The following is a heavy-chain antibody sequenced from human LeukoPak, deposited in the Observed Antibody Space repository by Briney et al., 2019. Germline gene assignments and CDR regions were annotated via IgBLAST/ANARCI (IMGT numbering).Heavy chain of an antibody. Sequence: RSATLSLTCAVSGGSISSSNWWGWVRQPPGKGLEWIGEIYHSGSTNYNPSLKSRVTISVDKSKNQFSLKLSSVTAADTAVYYCARDYYDSSGFDYWGQGTLVTVSP. CDR1: GGSISSSNW. V-gene: IGHV4-4*02. D-gene: IGHD3-22*01. J-gene: IGHJ4*02. CDR3: ARDYYDSSGFDY. CDR2: IYHSGST.